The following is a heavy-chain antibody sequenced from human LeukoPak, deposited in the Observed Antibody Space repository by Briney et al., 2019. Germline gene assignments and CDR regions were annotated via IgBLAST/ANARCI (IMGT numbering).Heavy chain of an antibody. J-gene: IGHJ4*02. V-gene: IGHV3-48*03. CDR1: GFTFSSYE. CDR2: ISSSGSTI. Sequence: GGSLRLSCAASGFTFSSYEMNWVRQAPGKGLEWVSYISSSGSTIYYADSVKGRFTISRDNAKNSLYLQMNSLRAEDTAVYYCAREDIRLDYFDYWGQRTLVTVSS. CDR3: AREDIRLDYFDY. D-gene: IGHD6-19*01.